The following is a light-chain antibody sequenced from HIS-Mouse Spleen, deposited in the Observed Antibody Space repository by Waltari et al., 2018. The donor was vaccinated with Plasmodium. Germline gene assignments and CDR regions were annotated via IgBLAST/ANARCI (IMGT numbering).Light chain of an antibody. Sequence: EIVLTQSPGTLSLSPGERATLSCRASQSVSSSYLAWYQQKPGQAHRLLIYGASSRATGIPDRFSGSGAGTDFNFTISRLEPEDFAVYYCQQYGSSPITFGQGTRLEIK. J-gene: IGKJ5*01. CDR1: QSVSSSY. V-gene: IGKV3-20*01. CDR2: GAS. CDR3: QQYGSSPIT.